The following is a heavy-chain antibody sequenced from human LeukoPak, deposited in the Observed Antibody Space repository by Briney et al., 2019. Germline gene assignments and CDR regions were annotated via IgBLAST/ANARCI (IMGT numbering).Heavy chain of an antibody. CDR2: ISDSGGST. V-gene: IGHV3-23*01. CDR1: GFIFSSYA. Sequence: GGSLKLSCAASGFIFSSYAMSWVRQAPGKGLEWVSGISDSGGSTYYADSVKGRFTFSRDNSKNTLYLQMNSLRAEDTAVYYCAKGNDIGGYYYPHFDYWGQGTLVTVSS. D-gene: IGHD3-22*01. CDR3: AKGNDIGGYYYPHFDY. J-gene: IGHJ4*02.